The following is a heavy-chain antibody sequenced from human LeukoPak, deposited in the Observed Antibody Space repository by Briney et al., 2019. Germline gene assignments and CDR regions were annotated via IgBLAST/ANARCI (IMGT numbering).Heavy chain of an antibody. Sequence: GASVKVSCKASGYTFTGYYMHWVRQAPGQGLEWMGWINPNSGGTNYAQKFQGRVTMTRDTSISTAYMELSRLRSDDTAVYYCAGFRATTEPHFDYWGQGTLVTVSS. V-gene: IGHV1-2*02. CDR1: GYTFTGYY. J-gene: IGHJ4*02. D-gene: IGHD1-26*01. CDR3: AGFRATTEPHFDY. CDR2: INPNSGGT.